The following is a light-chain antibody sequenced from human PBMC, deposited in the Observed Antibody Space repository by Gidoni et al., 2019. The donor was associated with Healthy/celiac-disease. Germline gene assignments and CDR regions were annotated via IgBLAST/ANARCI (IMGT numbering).Light chain of an antibody. V-gene: IGKV1-33*01. Sequence: DIQMTQSPSPLSASVGDRVTITCQASQDISNYLNWYQQKPGKAPKLLIYDASNLETGVPSRFSGSGSGTDFTFTISSLQPEDIATYYCQQYDNHPYTFXXXTKLEIK. J-gene: IGKJ2*01. CDR2: DAS. CDR3: QQYDNHPYT. CDR1: QDISNY.